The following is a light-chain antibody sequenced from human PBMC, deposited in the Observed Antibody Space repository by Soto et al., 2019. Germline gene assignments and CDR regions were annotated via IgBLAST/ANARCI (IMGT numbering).Light chain of an antibody. J-gene: IGLJ3*02. Sequence: QSALTQPASVSGSPGQSITISCTGTSSDVGGYNYVSWYQQHPGKAPKLLIYGNINRPSGVPDRFSGSKSGTSASLAITGLQAEDEAVYYCQSYDSHLIGSPLFAGGTKLTVL. V-gene: IGLV2-14*03. CDR3: QSYDSHLIGSPL. CDR2: GNI. CDR1: SSDVGGYNY.